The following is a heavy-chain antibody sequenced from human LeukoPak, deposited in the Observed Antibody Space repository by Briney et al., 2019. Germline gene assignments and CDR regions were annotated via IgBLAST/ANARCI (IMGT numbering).Heavy chain of an antibody. CDR1: GGSFSGYY. J-gene: IGHJ5*02. CDR3: ERGYRDTTMIVVVITRRFDP. CDR2: INHSGST. V-gene: IGHV4-34*01. D-gene: IGHD3-22*01. Sequence: PSETLSLTCAVYGGSFSGYYWSWIRQPPGKGLEWIGEINHSGSTNYNPSLKSRVTISVDTSKNQFSLKLSSVTAADTAVYYCERGYRDTTMIVVVITRRFDPWGQGTLVTVSS.